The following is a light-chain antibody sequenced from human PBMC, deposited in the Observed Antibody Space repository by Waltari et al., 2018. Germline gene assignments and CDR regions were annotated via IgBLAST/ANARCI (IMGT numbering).Light chain of an antibody. CDR2: EVT. V-gene: IGLV2-18*02. CDR3: NSFTSGNTWV. J-gene: IGLJ3*02. Sequence: QSALTQPPSVSGSPGQSVTISCTGASSDVGSYNRVSWYQQPPGTVPNLLVYEVTNRPSGVPGQCSGSESGNTASLTISGLQAEDEGDYYCNSFTSGNTWVFGGGTKLTVL. CDR1: SSDVGSYNR.